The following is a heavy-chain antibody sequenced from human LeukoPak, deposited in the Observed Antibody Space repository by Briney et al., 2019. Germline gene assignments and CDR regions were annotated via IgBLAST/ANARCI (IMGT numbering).Heavy chain of an antibody. CDR2: IYRGGST. V-gene: IGHV3-53*01. J-gene: IGHJ3*02. Sequence: GGSLRLSCAASGFTVSSNYTSWVRQAPGKGLEWVSVIYRGGSTYYADSVKGRFTISRDNSKNTLYLQMNSLRAEDTAVYYCGGRSSDSSSWSAFDIWGQGTMVTVSS. D-gene: IGHD6-13*01. CDR3: GGRSSDSSSWSAFDI. CDR1: GFTVSSNY.